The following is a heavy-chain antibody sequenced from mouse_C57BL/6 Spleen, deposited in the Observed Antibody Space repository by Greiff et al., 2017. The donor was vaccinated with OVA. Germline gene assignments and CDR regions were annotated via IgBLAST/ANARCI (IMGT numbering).Heavy chain of an antibody. Sequence: QVQLKESGAELVKPGASVKISCKASGYAFSSYWMNWVKQRPGKGLEWIGQMYPGDGDTNYNGKFKGKATLTADKSSSTAYMQLSSLTSEDSAVYFCARDYGNYYFDYWGQGTTLTVSS. V-gene: IGHV1-80*01. D-gene: IGHD2-1*01. J-gene: IGHJ2*01. CDR3: ARDYGNYYFDY. CDR2: MYPGDGDT. CDR1: GYAFSSYW.